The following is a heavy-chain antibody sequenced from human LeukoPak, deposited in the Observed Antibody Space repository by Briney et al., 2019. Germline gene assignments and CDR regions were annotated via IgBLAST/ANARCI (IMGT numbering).Heavy chain of an antibody. CDR3: ARGPPHQYCSGGSCYAAY. Sequence: GASVKVSCKASGYTFTSYDINWVRQATGQGLEWMGWMNPNSGNTGYAQKFQGRVTMTRNTSISTAYMELSSLRSEDTAVYYCARGPPHQYCSGGSCYAAYWGQGTLVTVSS. CDR2: MNPNSGNT. V-gene: IGHV1-8*01. J-gene: IGHJ4*02. D-gene: IGHD2-15*01. CDR1: GYTFTSYD.